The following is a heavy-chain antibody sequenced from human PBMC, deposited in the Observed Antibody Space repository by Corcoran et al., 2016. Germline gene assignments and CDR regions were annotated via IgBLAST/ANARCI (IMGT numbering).Heavy chain of an antibody. CDR2: ISYDGSNK. Sequence: QVQLVESGGGVVQPGRSLRLSCAASGFTFSSYGMHWVRQAPGKGLEWVAVISYDGSNKYYADSVKGRFTISRDNSQNTLYMKMNSLVAEDTAVYYCAKTPESDTAMEWGQGTLVTVSS. D-gene: IGHD5-18*01. CDR1: GFTFSSYG. J-gene: IGHJ4*02. V-gene: IGHV3-30*18. CDR3: AKTPESDTAME.